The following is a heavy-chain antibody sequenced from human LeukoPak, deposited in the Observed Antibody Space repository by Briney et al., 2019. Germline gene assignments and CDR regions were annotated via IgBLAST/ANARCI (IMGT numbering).Heavy chain of an antibody. CDR3: ARVGGATRLGWFDP. J-gene: IGHJ5*02. D-gene: IGHD1-26*01. CDR1: GGSISSYY. Sequence: SETLSLTCTVSGGSISSYYWSWIRQPPGKGLEWIGSIYYSGSTYYNPSLKSRVTISVDTSKNQFSLTVTSVTAADTAMYYCARVGGATRLGWFDPWGQGTLVTVSS. V-gene: IGHV4-39*07. CDR2: IYYSGST.